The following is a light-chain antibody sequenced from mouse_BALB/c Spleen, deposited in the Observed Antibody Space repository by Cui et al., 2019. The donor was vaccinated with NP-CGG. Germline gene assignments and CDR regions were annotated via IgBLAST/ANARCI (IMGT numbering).Light chain of an antibody. Sequence: PVVIQQSTPTTSPGETVTLTCRSSTGAVTTSNYANWVQEKPDHLFTGLIGGTNNRVPGVPARFSGSLIGDKAALTITGAQTEDEAIYFCALWYSNHWVFGGGTKLTVL. CDR3: ALWYSNHWV. V-gene: IGLV1*01. J-gene: IGLJ1*01. CDR1: TGAVTTSNY. CDR2: GTN.